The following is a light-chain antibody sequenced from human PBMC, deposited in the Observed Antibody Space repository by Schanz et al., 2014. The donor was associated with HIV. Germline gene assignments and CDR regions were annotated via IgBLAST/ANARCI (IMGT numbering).Light chain of an antibody. CDR1: SSDVGSYNL. CDR3: CSYAGSNNLL. J-gene: IGLJ2*01. V-gene: IGLV2-23*02. Sequence: QSALTQPASVSGSPGQSITISCTGTSSDVGSYNLVSWYQQHPGKPPKLMIYEVSKRPSGVSNRFSGSKSGNTASLTISGLQAEDEADYYCCSYAGSNNLLFGGGTKLTVL. CDR2: EVS.